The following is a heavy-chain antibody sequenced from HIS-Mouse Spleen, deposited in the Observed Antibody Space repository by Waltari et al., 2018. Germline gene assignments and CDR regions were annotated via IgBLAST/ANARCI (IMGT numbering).Heavy chain of an antibody. CDR3: AREIPYSSSWYDWYFDL. J-gene: IGHJ2*01. Sequence: QLQLQESGPGLVKPSETLSLTCTVSGGSTSSSIYSWGWPRQPPGKGLEWIGSIYYSGSTYYNPSLKSRVTISVDTSKNQFSLKLSSVTAADTAVYYCAREIPYSSSWYDWYFDLWGRGTLVTVSS. D-gene: IGHD6-13*01. CDR1: GGSTSSSIYS. V-gene: IGHV4-39*07. CDR2: IYYSGST.